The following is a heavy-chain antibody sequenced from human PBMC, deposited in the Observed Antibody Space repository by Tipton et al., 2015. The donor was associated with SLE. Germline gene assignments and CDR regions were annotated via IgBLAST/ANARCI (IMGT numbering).Heavy chain of an antibody. V-gene: IGHV4-59*12. CDR3: ARDALRFLEGEGYFDL. CDR1: GASMNSNY. Sequence: TLSLTCSVSGASMNSNYWSWVRQPLGKGLEWIGFVSYNGRSRYNPSLESRVTVSADSSKNQFSLKLNSVTAADTAVYFCARDALRFLEGEGYFDLWGRGTLVTVSS. J-gene: IGHJ2*01. CDR2: VSYNGRS. D-gene: IGHD3-3*01.